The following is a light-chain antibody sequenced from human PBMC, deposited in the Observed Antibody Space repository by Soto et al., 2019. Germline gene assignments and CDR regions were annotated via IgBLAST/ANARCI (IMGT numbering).Light chain of an antibody. V-gene: IGKV1-12*01. J-gene: IGKJ4*01. CDR3: QQSNSFQFT. Sequence: DIQMTQSPSSVSASVGDRVTITCRASQGIRSWLAWYQQKPGKAPKVLIHGATSLQSGVPSRFSGSGSGTELTLTISSLQPEDFETYFCQQSNSFQFTFGRGTKVEIX. CDR2: GAT. CDR1: QGIRSW.